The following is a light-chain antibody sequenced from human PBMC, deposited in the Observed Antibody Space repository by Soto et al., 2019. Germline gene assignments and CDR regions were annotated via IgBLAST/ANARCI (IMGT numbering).Light chain of an antibody. V-gene: IGLV2-14*03. Sequence: QSVLTQPASVSGSPGQSITISCTGTSSDVGRYNYVSWYQKHPGKAPKLIIYDVINRPSGVSDRFSGSKSGNTASLTISGLQAEDETDYYCSSFTGGSTLVVFGTGTKLTVL. CDR3: SSFTGGSTLVV. J-gene: IGLJ1*01. CDR2: DVI. CDR1: SSDVGRYNY.